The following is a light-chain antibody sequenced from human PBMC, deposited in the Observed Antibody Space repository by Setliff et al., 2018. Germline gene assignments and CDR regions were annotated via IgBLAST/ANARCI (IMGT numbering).Light chain of an antibody. Sequence: QSALTQPASVSGSPGQSITISCTGTSSDVGGYNSVSWYQQHPGKAPKLMIYDVSNRPSGVSNRFSGSKSGNTASLTISGLQAEDEADYYCQSYDSSLSGYVFGTGTKVTVL. CDR2: DVS. CDR3: QSYDSSLSGYV. V-gene: IGLV2-14*03. CDR1: SSDVGGYNS. J-gene: IGLJ1*01.